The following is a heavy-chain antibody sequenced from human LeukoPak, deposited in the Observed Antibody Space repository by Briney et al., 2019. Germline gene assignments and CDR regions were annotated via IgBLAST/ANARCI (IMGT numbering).Heavy chain of an antibody. CDR2: IRYDGSNK. J-gene: IGHJ4*02. CDR1: GFTFSSYG. V-gene: IGHV3-30*02. D-gene: IGHD1-20*01. Sequence: PGGSLRLSCAASGFTFSSYGMHWVRQAPGKGLEWVAFIRYDGSNKYYADSVKGRFTISRDNSKNTLYLQMNSLRAEDTAVYYCAKLLVNWNPFDYWGQGTLVTVSS. CDR3: AKLLVNWNPFDY.